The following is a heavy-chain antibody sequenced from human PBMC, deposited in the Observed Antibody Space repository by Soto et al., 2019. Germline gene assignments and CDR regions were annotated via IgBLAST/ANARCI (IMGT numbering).Heavy chain of an antibody. J-gene: IGHJ4*02. V-gene: IGHV2-5*02. CDR3: AHLVVAWITYYFDS. D-gene: IGHD3-16*01. CDR1: GFSLRTSGVG. Sequence: QITLKESGPTLVKPTQPLTLTCTFSGFSLRTSGVGVGWIRHPPGTALEWLTFIYWDDDKRNSPFLKSRLTFSKDSFKIQVFLTMTNVEPVDTATYYCAHLVVAWITYYFDSWGQGTLVTVSS. CDR2: IYWDDDK.